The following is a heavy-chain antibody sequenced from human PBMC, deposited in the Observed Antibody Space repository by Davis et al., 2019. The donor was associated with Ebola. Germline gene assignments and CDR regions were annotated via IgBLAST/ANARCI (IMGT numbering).Heavy chain of an antibody. Sequence: PGGSLRLSCAASGFTFSSYAMHWVRQAPGKGLEWVSAISGSGGSTYYADSVKGRFTISRDNPKNTLFLHLNSLRVEDTAVYYCARGPPGWLGFDYWGQGILVAVSS. J-gene: IGHJ4*02. CDR1: GFTFSSYA. D-gene: IGHD6-19*01. CDR3: ARGPPGWLGFDY. V-gene: IGHV3-23*01. CDR2: ISGSGGST.